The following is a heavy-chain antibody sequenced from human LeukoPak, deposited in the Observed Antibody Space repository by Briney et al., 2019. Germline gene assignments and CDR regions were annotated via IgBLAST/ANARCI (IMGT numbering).Heavy chain of an antibody. D-gene: IGHD1/OR15-1a*01. CDR3: ARGGNRIGAFDI. CDR2: MNPNSGNT. Sequence: ASVKVSCKASGYTFTSYDINWVRQATGQGLEWMGWMNPNSGNTGYAQKFQGRVTMTRNTSISTAYMELCSLRSEDTAVYYCARGGNRIGAFDIWGQGTMVTVSS. V-gene: IGHV1-8*01. J-gene: IGHJ3*02. CDR1: GYTFTSYD.